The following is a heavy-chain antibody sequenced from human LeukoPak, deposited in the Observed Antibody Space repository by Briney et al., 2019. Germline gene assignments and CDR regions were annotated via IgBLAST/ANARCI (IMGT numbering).Heavy chain of an antibody. J-gene: IGHJ4*02. V-gene: IGHV1-69*01. CDR2: IIPIFGTA. CDR3: ARFSTNIAAADHYFDY. D-gene: IGHD6-13*01. Sequence: SVKVSCKASGGTFSSHAISWVRQAPRQGLEWMGGIIPIFGTANYAQKFQGRVTITADESTSTAYMELSSLRSEDTAVYYCARFSTNIAAADHYFDYWGQGTLVTVSS. CDR1: GGTFSSHA.